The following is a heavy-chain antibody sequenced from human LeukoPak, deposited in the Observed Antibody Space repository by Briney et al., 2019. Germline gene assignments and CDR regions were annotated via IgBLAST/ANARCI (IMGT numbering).Heavy chain of an antibody. V-gene: IGHV3-7*04. D-gene: IGHD3-16*01. Sequence: GGSLRLSCVASGFTFSDYWMSWVRQAPGKGLEWVANIKEDGSENYYVDSVRGRFTISRDNAKNSLYLQMNGLRAEDTAMYYCARAYAGGIFDSWGQGTLVTVSS. J-gene: IGHJ4*02. CDR3: ARAYAGGIFDS. CDR2: IKEDGSEN. CDR1: GFTFSDYW.